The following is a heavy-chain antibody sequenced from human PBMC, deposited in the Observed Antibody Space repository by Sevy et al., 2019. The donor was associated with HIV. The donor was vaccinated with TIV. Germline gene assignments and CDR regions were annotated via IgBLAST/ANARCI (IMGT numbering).Heavy chain of an antibody. D-gene: IGHD3-22*01. CDR1: GFTFSSYG. CDR3: AKGTYYYDSSGYPVHFDY. J-gene: IGHJ4*02. V-gene: IGHV3-33*06. Sequence: GGSLRLSCAASGFTFSSYGMHWVRQAPGKGLEWVAVIWYDGSNKYYADSVKGRFTISRDNSKNTLYLQMNSLRAEDTAVYYCAKGTYYYDSSGYPVHFDYWGQGTLVTVSS. CDR2: IWYDGSNK.